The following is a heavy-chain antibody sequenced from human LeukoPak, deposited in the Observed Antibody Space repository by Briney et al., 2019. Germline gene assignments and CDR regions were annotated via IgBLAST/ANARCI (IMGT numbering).Heavy chain of an antibody. J-gene: IGHJ4*02. D-gene: IGHD6-19*01. CDR3: ARDPGIAVADYYFDY. CDR1: GFTFSSYW. CDR2: IKRDGSEK. V-gene: IGHV3-7*01. Sequence: GGSLRLSCAASGFTFSSYWMSWVRQAPGKGLEWVANIKRDGSEKYYVDSVRGRFTISRDNAKNSLYLQMNSLGAEDTAVYYCARDPGIAVADYYFDYWGQGTLVTVSS.